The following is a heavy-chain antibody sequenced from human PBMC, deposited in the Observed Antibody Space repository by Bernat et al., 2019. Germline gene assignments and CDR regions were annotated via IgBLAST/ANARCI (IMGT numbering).Heavy chain of an antibody. J-gene: IGHJ3*02. CDR1: GFTFSSYA. Sequence: QVQLVESGGGVVQPGRSLRLSCAASGFTFSSYAMHWVRQAPGKGLEWVAVISYDGSNKYYADSVKGRFTISRDNSKNTLYLQMNSLRAEDTAVYYCARHRLEDYGEELDAFDIWGQGTMVTVSS. V-gene: IGHV3-30-3*01. D-gene: IGHD4-17*01. CDR2: ISYDGSNK. CDR3: ARHRLEDYGEELDAFDI.